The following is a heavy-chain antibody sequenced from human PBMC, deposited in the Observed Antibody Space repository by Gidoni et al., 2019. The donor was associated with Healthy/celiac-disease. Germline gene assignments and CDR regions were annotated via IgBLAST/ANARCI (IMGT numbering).Heavy chain of an antibody. CDR1: GFSLSTSGMR. Sequence: QVTLKESGPALVKPTQTLTLICPFSGFSLSTSGMRVSWIRQPPGKALEWLARIDWDDDKFYSTSLKTRLTISKDTSKNQVVLTMTNMDPVDTATYYCARMGAGTTDYWGQGTLVTVSS. V-gene: IGHV2-70*04. CDR3: ARMGAGTTDY. J-gene: IGHJ4*02. CDR2: IDWDDDK. D-gene: IGHD1-1*01.